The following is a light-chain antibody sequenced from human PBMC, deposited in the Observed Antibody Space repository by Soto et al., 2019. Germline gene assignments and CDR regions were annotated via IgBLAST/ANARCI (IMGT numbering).Light chain of an antibody. CDR2: DVS. CDR3: QQRSNWPRT. Sequence: EIVLTQSPATLYLSPGVRATLSCRASQSVSSYLAWYQQKPAQAPRLLISDVSKRATGIPARFSGGGSGTDFTLTISSLEPEDFAVYYCQQRSNWPRTFGQGTKVEI. CDR1: QSVSSY. J-gene: IGKJ1*01. V-gene: IGKV3-11*01.